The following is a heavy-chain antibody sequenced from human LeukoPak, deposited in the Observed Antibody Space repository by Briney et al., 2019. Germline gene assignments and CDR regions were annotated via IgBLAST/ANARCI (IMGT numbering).Heavy chain of an antibody. CDR2: IYTSGST. D-gene: IGHD3-22*01. CDR1: GGSISSGSYY. V-gene: IGHV4-61*02. J-gene: IGHJ4*02. CDR3: ARQYYYDSSGFDY. Sequence: SETLSLTCTVSGGSISSGSYYWSWIRQPAGKGLEWIGRIYTSGSTNYNPSLKSRVPISVDTSKNQFSLKLSSVTAADTAVYYCARQYYYDSSGFDYWGQGTLVTVSS.